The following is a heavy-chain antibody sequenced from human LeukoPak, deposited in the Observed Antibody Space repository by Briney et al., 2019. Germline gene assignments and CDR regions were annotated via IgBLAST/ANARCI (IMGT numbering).Heavy chain of an antibody. CDR3: ARDQDMVRGVIID. Sequence: ASVKVSCKASGYTFTSYYMHWVRQAPGQGLEWMGWINPNSSGTNYAQKFQGRVTMTRDTSISTAYMELSRLRSDDTAVYYCARDQDMVRGVIIDWGQGTLVTVSS. D-gene: IGHD3-10*01. V-gene: IGHV1-2*02. CDR2: INPNSSGT. CDR1: GYTFTSYY. J-gene: IGHJ4*02.